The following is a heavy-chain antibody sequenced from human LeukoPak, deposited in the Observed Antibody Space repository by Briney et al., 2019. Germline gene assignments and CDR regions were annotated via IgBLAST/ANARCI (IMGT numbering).Heavy chain of an antibody. D-gene: IGHD3-3*01. CDR2: ISYDGSNK. J-gene: IGHJ4*02. CDR1: EFTFSSFA. CDR3: VTGGSGYFTH. Sequence: HPGGSLRLSCEASEFTFSSFAMHWVRQAPGKGLEWMAVISYDGSNKYYAESVKGRFTISRDNAKNTLYLQLNSLRAEDTAVYYCVTGGSGYFTHWGQGTLVTVSS. V-gene: IGHV3-30-3*01.